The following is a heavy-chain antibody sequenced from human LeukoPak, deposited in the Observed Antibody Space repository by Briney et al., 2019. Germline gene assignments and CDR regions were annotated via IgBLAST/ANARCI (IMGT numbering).Heavy chain of an antibody. V-gene: IGHV3-7*03. D-gene: IGHD3-3*01. J-gene: IGHJ4*02. Sequence: GGSLRLSCAASGFTFSNYWMTWVRQAPGKGLEWVATIKPDGSEKYYVDSVKGRFTISRDNAKNSLYLQKNSLRAEDTAVYYCATEEWYRFDYWGQGTLVTVSS. CDR1: GFTFSNYW. CDR3: ATEEWYRFDY. CDR2: IKPDGSEK.